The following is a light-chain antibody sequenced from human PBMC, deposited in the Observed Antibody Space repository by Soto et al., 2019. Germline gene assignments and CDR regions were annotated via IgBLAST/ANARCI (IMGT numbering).Light chain of an antibody. CDR2: GAS. V-gene: IGKV1-27*01. CDR3: QQYNTAPLT. J-gene: IGKJ3*01. CDR1: QDISNY. Sequence: DIQMTQSPSSLSASVGDRVTITCRASQDISNYLAWYQQKPGKAPKLLIFGASTSQSGVPSRFSGSGSGTDFNLTISGLQPEDVATYYCQQYNTAPLTFGPGTKVDIK.